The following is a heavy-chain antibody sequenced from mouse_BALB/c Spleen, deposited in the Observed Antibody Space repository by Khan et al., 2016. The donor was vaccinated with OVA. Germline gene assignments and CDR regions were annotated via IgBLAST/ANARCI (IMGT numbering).Heavy chain of an antibody. J-gene: IGHJ2*01. CDR3: ARGDYGLYYFDY. CDR1: GYTFTDYY. V-gene: IGHV1-77*01. Sequence: QVQLQQSGPDLARPGASVKLSCKASGYTFTDYYINWVKQRSGQGLEWIGDIYPGSGIPYYNENFKGKATLTADKSSSTAYMQLSSLTSEDSAVYFCARGDYGLYYFDYWGQGTTLTVSS. CDR2: IYPGSGIP. D-gene: IGHD1-2*01.